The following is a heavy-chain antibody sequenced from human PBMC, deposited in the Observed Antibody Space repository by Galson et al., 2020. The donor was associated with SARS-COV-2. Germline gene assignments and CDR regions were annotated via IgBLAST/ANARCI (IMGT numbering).Heavy chain of an antibody. V-gene: IGHV3-33*01. Sequence: QLGESLKISCAASGFTFSIYGMHWVRQAPGKGLAWVAVLWYDASNKHYADPAKGRFTISRDNSKNTLYLQMNSLRAADTAVYYCARGIAAAGTVLGDEFDYWGQGTLVTISS. CDR2: LWYDASNK. D-gene: IGHD6-13*01. CDR1: GFTFSIYG. CDR3: ARGIAAAGTVLGDEFDY. J-gene: IGHJ4*02.